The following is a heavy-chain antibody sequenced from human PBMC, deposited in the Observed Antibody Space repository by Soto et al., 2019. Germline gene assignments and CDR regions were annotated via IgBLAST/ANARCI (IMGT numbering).Heavy chain of an antibody. CDR3: ARERISGYWEGSFDY. V-gene: IGHV1-69*01. J-gene: IGHJ4*02. CDR2: IIPIFGTA. D-gene: IGHD3-22*01. Sequence: QVQLVQSGAEVKKPGSSVKVSCKASGGTFSSYAISWVRQAPGQGLEWMGGIIPIFGTANYAQKLQGRVTITADESKSTDYMERSSLRSADTAVYYCARERISGYWEGSFDYCGQGSLVTVAS. CDR1: GGTFSSYA.